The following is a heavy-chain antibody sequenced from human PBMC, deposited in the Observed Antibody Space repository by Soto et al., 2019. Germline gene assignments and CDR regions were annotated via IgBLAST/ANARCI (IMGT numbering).Heavy chain of an antibody. V-gene: IGHV5-10-1*01. CDR3: ARHEGTDSYYYYYGMDV. D-gene: IGHD1-1*01. J-gene: IGHJ6*02. CDR2: IDPSDSYT. Sequence: LGESLKISCKGSGYSFTSYWISWVRQMPGKGLEWMGRIDPSDSYTNYSPSFQGHVTISADKSISTAYLQWSSLKASDTAMYYCARHEGTDSYYYYYGMDVWGQGTTVTVSS. CDR1: GYSFTSYW.